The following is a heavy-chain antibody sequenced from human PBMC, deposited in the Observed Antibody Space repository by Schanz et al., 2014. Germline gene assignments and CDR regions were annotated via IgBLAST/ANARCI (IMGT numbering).Heavy chain of an antibody. CDR3: ARTTCGKGKTCLGDYHYYHYMDV. D-gene: IGHD4-17*01. Sequence: QVQLVQSGAEVKKPGASVKVSCKASGYTFVSYSMHWVRQAPGQGLEWMGIINPSGGGASYALRFQDRVTVTRDTSRSTVYMELRSLRSDDTAVYYCARTTCGKGKTCLGDYHYYHYMDVWGKGTTVTVSS. V-gene: IGHV1-46*01. J-gene: IGHJ6*03. CDR2: INPSGGGA. CDR1: GYTFVSYS.